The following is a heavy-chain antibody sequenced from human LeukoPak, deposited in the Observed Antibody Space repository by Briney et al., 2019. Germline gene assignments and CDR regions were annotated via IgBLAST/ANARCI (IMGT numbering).Heavy chain of an antibody. J-gene: IGHJ4*02. CDR2: ISSSSSYI. CDR1: GFTFSSYI. V-gene: IGHV3-21*01. Sequence: GGSLRLSCAASGFTFSSYIMNWVRQAPGKGLEWVSSISSSSSYIYYADSVKGRFTISRDNAKNSLYLQMNSLRAEDTAVYYCASGTSGLRYFDYWGQGTMVTVSS. D-gene: IGHD5-12*01. CDR3: ASGTSGLRYFDY.